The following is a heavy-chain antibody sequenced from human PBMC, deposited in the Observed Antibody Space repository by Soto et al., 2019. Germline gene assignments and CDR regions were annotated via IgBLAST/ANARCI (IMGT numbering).Heavy chain of an antibody. CDR2: ISYDGSNK. Sequence: PGGSLRLSCAASGFTFSSYGMHWVRQAPGKGLEWVAVISYDGSNKYYADSVKGRFTISRDNSKNTLYLQMNSLRAEDTAVYYCAKKRGSGATGYYGMDVWGQGTTVTVSS. J-gene: IGHJ6*02. V-gene: IGHV3-30*18. CDR3: AKKRGSGATGYYGMDV. D-gene: IGHD1-26*01. CDR1: GFTFSSYG.